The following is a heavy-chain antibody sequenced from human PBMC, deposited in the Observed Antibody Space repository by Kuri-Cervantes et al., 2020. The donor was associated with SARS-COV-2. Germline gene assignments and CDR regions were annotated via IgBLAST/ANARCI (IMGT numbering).Heavy chain of an antibody. J-gene: IGHJ5*02. D-gene: IGHD6-6*01. CDR3: VKGDSSSPDLQGDH. Sequence: GGSLRLSCSASGFTFSLYAMHWVRQAPGKGLESVSAIVSNGAVAHYADSVKGRFILSRDNSKNTLYLQMRSLRPEDTAVYYCVKGDSSSPDLQGDHWGQGTLVTVSS. CDR1: GFTFSLYA. CDR2: IVSNGAVA. V-gene: IGHV3-64D*08.